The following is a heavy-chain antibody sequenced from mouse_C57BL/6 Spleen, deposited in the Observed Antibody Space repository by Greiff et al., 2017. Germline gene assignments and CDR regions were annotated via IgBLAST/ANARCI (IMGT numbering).Heavy chain of an antibody. CDR1: GYSITSGYD. CDR2: ISYSGST. D-gene: IGHD1-1*01. V-gene: IGHV3-1*01. Sequence: EVKLVESGPGMVKPSQSLSLTCTVTGYSITSGYDWHWIRHFPGNKLEWMGYISYSGSTNYNPSLKSRISITHDTSKNHFFLKLNSVTTEDTATYYCASGYGSSYWFAYWGQGTLVTVSA. J-gene: IGHJ3*01. CDR3: ASGYGSSYWFAY.